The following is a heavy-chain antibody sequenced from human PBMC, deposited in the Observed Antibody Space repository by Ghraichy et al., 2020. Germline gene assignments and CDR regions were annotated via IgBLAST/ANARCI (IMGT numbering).Heavy chain of an antibody. V-gene: IGHV3-11*06. CDR2: ISGSSSFI. Sequence: GGSLRLSCAASGFSFSDYYMTWIRQAPGKGPEWVAYISGSSSFINYADSVKVRFTISRDNVKKSLFLQMNSLRAEDTAVYYCARNEYNYTYNPYDYWGQGTLVAVSS. CDR1: GFSFSDYY. D-gene: IGHD5-18*01. J-gene: IGHJ4*02. CDR3: ARNEYNYTYNPYDY.